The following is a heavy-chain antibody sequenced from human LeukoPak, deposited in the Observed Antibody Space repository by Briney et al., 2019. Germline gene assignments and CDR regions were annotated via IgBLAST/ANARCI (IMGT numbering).Heavy chain of an antibody. D-gene: IGHD5-18*01. V-gene: IGHV1-18*01. J-gene: IGHJ3*02. CDR3: ARDLARGYSYAYNAFDI. Sequence: ASVKVSCKASGYNFNSYGIGWVRQAPRQGLEWMGWITAGNGNTNYAQKVQGRVTMTTDTSTSTAYMELRSLRSDDTAVYFCARDLARGYSYAYNAFDIWGQGTMVTVSS. CDR2: ITAGNGNT. CDR1: GYNFNSYG.